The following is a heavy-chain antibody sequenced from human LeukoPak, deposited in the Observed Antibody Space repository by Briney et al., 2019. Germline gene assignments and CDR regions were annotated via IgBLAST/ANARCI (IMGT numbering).Heavy chain of an antibody. Sequence: GGSLRPSCAASGFTFDDYAMNWIRQAPGKGLEWVSYISVSGGVRSYADSVKGRFTISRDDARNSLYLQMNSLKDEDTAVYYCARDRGYFYDQLDYWGQGTLVTVSS. J-gene: IGHJ4*02. V-gene: IGHV3-48*02. CDR2: ISVSGGVR. CDR3: ARDRGYFYDQLDY. CDR1: GFTFDDYA. D-gene: IGHD2/OR15-2a*01.